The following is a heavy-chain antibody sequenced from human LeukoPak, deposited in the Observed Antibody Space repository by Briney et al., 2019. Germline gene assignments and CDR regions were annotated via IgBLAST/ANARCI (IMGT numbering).Heavy chain of an antibody. J-gene: IGHJ4*02. CDR1: GFTFSSYG. CDR2: IWYDGSNK. Sequence: TGGSLRLSCAASGFTFSSYGVHWVRQAPGKGLEWVAVIWYDGSNKYYAGSVKGRFTISRDNSKNTLYLQMNSLRPEDTAVYYCARGYSFGQYYDSWGQGTLVTVSS. D-gene: IGHD5-18*01. CDR3: ARGYSFGQYYDS. V-gene: IGHV3-33*01.